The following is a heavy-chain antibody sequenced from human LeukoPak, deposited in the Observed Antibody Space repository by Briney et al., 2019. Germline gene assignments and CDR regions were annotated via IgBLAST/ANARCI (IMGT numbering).Heavy chain of an antibody. D-gene: IGHD3-3*01. CDR3: ARGGYYGSGRYYFDS. V-gene: IGHV3-74*01. CDR1: GFTFSSYW. Sequence: GGSLRLSCAASGFTFSSYWTHWVSQAHGKGLVWVSRIKSDGSNTNYADSVKGRFTISRDNAKNTLHLQINSLRAEDTAVYYCARGGYYGSGRYYFDSWGQGTLVTVSS. CDR2: IKSDGSNT. J-gene: IGHJ4*02.